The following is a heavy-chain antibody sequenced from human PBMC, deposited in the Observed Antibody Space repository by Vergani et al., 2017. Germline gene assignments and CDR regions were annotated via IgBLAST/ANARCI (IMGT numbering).Heavy chain of an antibody. CDR1: GYIFTKSV. Sequence: QVQLVHSGSELKKPGASVKISCKASGYIFTKSVMNWVRQAPGQGPEWMGWINTATGKSTYAQDFTGRFVFSLDTSVNTAYLQISSLKTEDTAIYYCETATTWRVCDSWGQGTLVTVST. CDR2: INTATGKS. CDR3: ETATTWRVCDS. D-gene: IGHD2-21*01. J-gene: IGHJ5*02. V-gene: IGHV7-4-1*02.